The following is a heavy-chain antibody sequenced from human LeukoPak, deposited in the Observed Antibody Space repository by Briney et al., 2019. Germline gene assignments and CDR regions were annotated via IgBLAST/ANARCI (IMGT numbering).Heavy chain of an antibody. D-gene: IGHD2-8*01. J-gene: IGHJ5*01. CDR2: IRGSGEI. CDR1: GLSVRNYY. CDR3: ARDRAATQEWVEFDS. V-gene: IGHV3-66*03. Sequence: SGGSLRLSCTLSGLSVRNYYMNYVPQPPGKRRAWGSFIRGSGEILHADSVKGRFTIVRDDTKSTMYLQMMSLRVEDTAVYFCARDRAATQEWVEFDSWGQGNLVTVSS.